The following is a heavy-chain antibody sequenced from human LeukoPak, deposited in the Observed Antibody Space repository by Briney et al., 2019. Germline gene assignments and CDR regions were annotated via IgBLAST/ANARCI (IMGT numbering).Heavy chain of an antibody. CDR1: GYTFTSYD. J-gene: IGHJ6*03. CDR3: ARVYGSGSYYSSSHYYYMDV. D-gene: IGHD3-10*01. V-gene: IGHV1-8*01. CDR2: MNPISGDT. Sequence: ASVKVSCKASGYTFTSYDVNWVRQATGQGLEWMGWMNPISGDTGYALKFQGRVTMSRNTSISTAYMELGSLRSEDTAVYYCARVYGSGSYYSSSHYYYMDVWGKGTTVTISS.